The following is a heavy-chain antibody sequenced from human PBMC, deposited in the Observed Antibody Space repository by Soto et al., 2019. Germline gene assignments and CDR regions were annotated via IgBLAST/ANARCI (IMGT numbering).Heavy chain of an antibody. J-gene: IGHJ6*02. V-gene: IGHV3-7*01. CDR1: GFTFSSYW. CDR2: IKQDGSEK. Sequence: PGGSLRLSCAASGFTFSSYWMSWVRQAPGKGLEWVANIKQDGSEKYYVDSVKGRFTISRDNAKNSLYLQMNSLRAEDTAVYYCARGNYGSGSYYNPWYYYGMDVWGQGTTVTVS. D-gene: IGHD3-10*01. CDR3: ARGNYGSGSYYNPWYYYGMDV.